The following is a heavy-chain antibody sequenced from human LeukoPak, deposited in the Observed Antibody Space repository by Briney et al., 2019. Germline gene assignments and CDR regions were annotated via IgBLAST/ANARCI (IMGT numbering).Heavy chain of an antibody. CDR1: GYTFTSYY. V-gene: IGHV1-46*01. CDR3: ARGSMGGSGSYSY. D-gene: IGHD3-10*01. CDR2: INPSGGST. J-gene: IGHJ4*02. Sequence: ASVKVSCKASGYTFTSYYMHWVRQAPGQGLEWMGIINPSGGSTSYAQKFQGRVTMTRDTSISTAYMELSRLRSDDTAVYYCARGSMGGSGSYSYWGQGTLVTVSS.